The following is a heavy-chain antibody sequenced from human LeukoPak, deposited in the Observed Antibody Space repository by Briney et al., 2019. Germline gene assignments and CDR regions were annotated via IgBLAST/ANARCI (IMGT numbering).Heavy chain of an antibody. CDR1: GGSISSYY. CDR3: ARESYSSSYLFDF. J-gene: IGHJ4*02. V-gene: IGHV4-4*07. Sequence: SETLSLTCAVSGGSISSYYWSWIRQPAGKGLEWIGRIYTSGSTNYNPSLKSRVTMSVDTSKNQISLKVNSVTAADTAVYYCARESYSSSYLFDFWGQGTLVTVSS. CDR2: IYTSGST. D-gene: IGHD6-6*01.